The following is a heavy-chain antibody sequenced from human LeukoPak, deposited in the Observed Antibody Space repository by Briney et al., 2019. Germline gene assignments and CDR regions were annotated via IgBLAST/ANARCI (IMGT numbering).Heavy chain of an antibody. D-gene: IGHD4-11*01. Sequence: GRSLRLSCTASGFTFGDYAMSWVRQAPGKGLEWVGFIRSKAYGGTAEYAASVKGRFTISRDDSKSIAYLQMNSLKTEDTAVYYCTRRPTVTTKEFWFDPWGQGTLVTVSS. J-gene: IGHJ5*02. CDR1: GFTFGDYA. CDR2: IRSKAYGGTA. CDR3: TRRPTVTTKEFWFDP. V-gene: IGHV3-49*04.